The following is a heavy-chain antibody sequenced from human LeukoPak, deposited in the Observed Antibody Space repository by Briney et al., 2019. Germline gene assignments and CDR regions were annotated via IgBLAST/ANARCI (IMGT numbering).Heavy chain of an antibody. CDR1: GYTFTSYA. D-gene: IGHD6-19*01. CDR3: ARALSPGWYGA. V-gene: IGHV1-3*01. J-gene: IGHJ5*02. CDR2: INAGNGNT. Sequence: GASVKVSCMASGYTFTSYAMHWVRQAPGQRREWMGWINAGNGNTKYSQKLQGRVTITRDTSASTAYMELSSLRSEDTAVYYCARALSPGWYGAWGQGTLVTVSS.